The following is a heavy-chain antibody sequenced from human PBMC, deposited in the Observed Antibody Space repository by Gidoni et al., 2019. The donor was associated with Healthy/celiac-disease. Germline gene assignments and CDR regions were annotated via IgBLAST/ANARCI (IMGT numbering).Heavy chain of an antibody. CDR1: GGTFSSYA. J-gene: IGHJ6*02. CDR2: SIPIFGTA. Sequence: QVQLVQSGAEVKKPGSSVKVSCKASGGTFSSYAISWVRQAPGQGSEWMGGSIPIFGTANYAQKFQGRVTITADKSTSTAYMELSSLRSEDTAVYYCARGVLRFLEWYALYGMDVWGQGTTVTVSS. CDR3: ARGVLRFLEWYALYGMDV. D-gene: IGHD3-3*01. V-gene: IGHV1-69*06.